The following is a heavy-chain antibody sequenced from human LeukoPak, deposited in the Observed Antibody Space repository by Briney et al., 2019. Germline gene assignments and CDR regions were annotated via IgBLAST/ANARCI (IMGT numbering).Heavy chain of an antibody. V-gene: IGHV3-53*01. CDR2: IYSGGST. J-gene: IGHJ4*02. Sequence: GGSLRLSCAASGFTVSSNYMSWVRQAPGKGLEWVSVIYSGGSTYYADSVKGRFTISRDNSKNTLYLQMNSLRAEDTAVYYCARAPDTAMVEVGYFDYWGQGTLVTVSS. D-gene: IGHD5-18*01. CDR3: ARAPDTAMVEVGYFDY. CDR1: GFTVSSNY.